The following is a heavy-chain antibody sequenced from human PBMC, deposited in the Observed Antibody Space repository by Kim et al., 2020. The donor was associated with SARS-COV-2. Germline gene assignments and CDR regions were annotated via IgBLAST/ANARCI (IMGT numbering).Heavy chain of an antibody. Sequence: GSTNYHPSLKSRVTISVDTSKNQFSLKLSSVTAADTAVYYCARGRYYGSDWGQGTLVTVSS. D-gene: IGHD3-10*01. CDR3: ARGRYYGSD. CDR2: GST. V-gene: IGHV4-59*09. J-gene: IGHJ4*02.